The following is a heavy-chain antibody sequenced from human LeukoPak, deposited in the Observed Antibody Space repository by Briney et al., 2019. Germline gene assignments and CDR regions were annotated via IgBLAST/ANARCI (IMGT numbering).Heavy chain of an antibody. V-gene: IGHV4-59*01. CDR3: ATGNYYDSSGGFDY. CDR2: IYYSGST. D-gene: IGHD3-22*01. J-gene: IGHJ4*02. CDR1: GGSISSYY. Sequence: SETLSLTCTGSGGSISSYYWSWIRQPPGKGLEWIGYIYYSGSTNYNPSLKSRVTISVDTSKNQFSLKLSSVTAADTAVYYCATGNYYDSSGGFDYWGQGTLVTVSS.